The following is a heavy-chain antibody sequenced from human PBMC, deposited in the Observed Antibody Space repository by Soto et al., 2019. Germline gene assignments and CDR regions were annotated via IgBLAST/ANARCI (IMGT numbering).Heavy chain of an antibody. V-gene: IGHV1-3*01. CDR2: INPGNGNT. D-gene: IGHD3-22*01. CDR1: GYTFTSYG. J-gene: IGHJ4*02. Sequence: ASVKVSCKASGYTFTSYGINWVRQAPGRGLEWMGWINPGNGNTKYSQQFQGRVIIDRDTSASTAYMELSSLRSEDTAVYYCARGGYFDSSNYLDYPGLGNTVTV. CDR3: ARGGYFDSSNYLDY.